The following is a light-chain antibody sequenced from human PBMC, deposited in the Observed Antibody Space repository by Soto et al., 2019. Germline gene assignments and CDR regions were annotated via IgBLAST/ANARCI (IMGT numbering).Light chain of an antibody. J-gene: IGKJ1*01. Sequence: DIQMTQSPSSVSASVGDRVTITCRASQSISTWLAWYQQKXXKAPNLLISAASNLQSGAPSRFSGSGSGTDFTLIISSLQPEDFATYYCQQAISFPRTFGQGTQVEIK. CDR2: AAS. V-gene: IGKV1-12*01. CDR1: QSISTW. CDR3: QQAISFPRT.